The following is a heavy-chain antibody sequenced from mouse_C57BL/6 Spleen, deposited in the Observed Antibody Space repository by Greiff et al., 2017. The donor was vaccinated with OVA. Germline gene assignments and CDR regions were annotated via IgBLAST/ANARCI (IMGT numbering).Heavy chain of an antibody. CDR2: IDPSDSET. D-gene: IGHD2-1*01. Sequence: QVQLQQPGAELVRPGSSVKLSCKASGYTFTSYWMHWVKQRPIQGLEWIGNIDPSDSETHYNQKFKDKATLTVDKSSSTAYMQLSSLTSEDSAVYYCARGSSIYYGAMDYWGQGTSVTVSS. V-gene: IGHV1-52*01. CDR3: ARGSSIYYGAMDY. J-gene: IGHJ4*01. CDR1: GYTFTSYW.